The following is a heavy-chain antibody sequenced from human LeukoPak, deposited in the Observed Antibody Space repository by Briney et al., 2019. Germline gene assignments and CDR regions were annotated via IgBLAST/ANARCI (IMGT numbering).Heavy chain of an antibody. Sequence: GGSLRLSCAASGFTCSDYSMNWVRQAPGKGLEWVSTISGSGGSTYYSDSVKGRFTISRDNFKNTLYLQMNSLRAEDTAVYYCAKDAYDFWSGFDYWGRGTLVTVSS. CDR2: ISGSGGST. CDR1: GFTCSDYS. J-gene: IGHJ4*02. D-gene: IGHD3-3*01. V-gene: IGHV3-23*01. CDR3: AKDAYDFWSGFDY.